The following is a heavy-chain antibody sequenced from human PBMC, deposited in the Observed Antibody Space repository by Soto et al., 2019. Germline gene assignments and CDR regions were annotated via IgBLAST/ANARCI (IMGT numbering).Heavy chain of an antibody. CDR2: ISYDGSNK. CDR1: GFTFSSYG. CDR3: AKDQFEQWLVRGRHGMDV. J-gene: IGHJ6*02. D-gene: IGHD6-19*01. Sequence: GGSLRLSCAASGFTFSSYGMHWVRQAPGKGLEWVAVISYDGSNKYYAGSVKGRFTISRDNSKNTLYLQMNSLRAEDTAVYYCAKDQFEQWLVRGRHGMDVWGQGTTVTVSS. V-gene: IGHV3-30*18.